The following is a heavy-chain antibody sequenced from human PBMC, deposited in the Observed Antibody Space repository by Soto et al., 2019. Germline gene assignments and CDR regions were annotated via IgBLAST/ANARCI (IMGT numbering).Heavy chain of an antibody. V-gene: IGHV3-30*18. CDR1: GFTFSSYG. CDR2: ISYDGSNK. Sequence: QVQLVESGGGVVQPGRSLRLSCAASGFTFSSYGMHWVRQAPGKGLEWVAVISYDGSNKYYADSVKGRFTISRDNSKNTLYLQMNSLRAEDTAVYYCAKAAARGSSWGEDAFAIWGQGTMVTVSS. D-gene: IGHD6-6*01. CDR3: AKAAARGSSWGEDAFAI. J-gene: IGHJ3*02.